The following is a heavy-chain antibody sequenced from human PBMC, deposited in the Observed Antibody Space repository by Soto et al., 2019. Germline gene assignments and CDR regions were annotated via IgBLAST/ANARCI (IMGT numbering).Heavy chain of an antibody. CDR3: ARDGYDSSGDSEYFQY. D-gene: IGHD3-22*01. J-gene: IGHJ1*01. CDR1: GFTFSTYE. V-gene: IGHV3-48*03. Sequence: GGSLRLSCAASGFTFSTYEMNWVRQAPGKGLEWISYISSSGSSIYYADSVKGRFTISRDNAWNSLHLQMNSLRVEDTAVYYCARDGYDSSGDSEYFQYWGQGTLVTVSS. CDR2: ISSSGSSI.